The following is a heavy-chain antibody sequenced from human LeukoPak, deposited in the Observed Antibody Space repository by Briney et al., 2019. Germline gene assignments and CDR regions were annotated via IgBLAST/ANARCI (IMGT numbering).Heavy chain of an antibody. CDR3: ARGADQEFDF. CDR1: GHTLNNHF. CDR2: INPRDGST. V-gene: IGHV1-46*02. Sequence: ASVTVSCKSSGHTLNNHFIHWVRQAPGQGLEWMGMINPRDGSTRTLQRFQGRLTMTRDTSTSTLYMGLSSLRSGDTATYFCARGADQEFDFWGQGTLVTVPS. J-gene: IGHJ4*02.